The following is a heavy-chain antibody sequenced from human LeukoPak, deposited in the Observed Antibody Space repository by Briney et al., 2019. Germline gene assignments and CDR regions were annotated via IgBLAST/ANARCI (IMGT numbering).Heavy chain of an antibody. Sequence: ASVKVSCKASGYTFTSYDINWVRQASGQGLEWMGWMNPNTGNTGYAQKFQGRVTITRNTSISTVYMELSSLRSDDTAVYFCARHRLHRIYYDTTGYYHDACDIWGQGTMVTVSS. CDR1: GYTFTSYD. CDR3: ARHRLHRIYYDTTGYYHDACDI. V-gene: IGHV1-8*03. CDR2: MNPNTGNT. D-gene: IGHD3-22*01. J-gene: IGHJ3*02.